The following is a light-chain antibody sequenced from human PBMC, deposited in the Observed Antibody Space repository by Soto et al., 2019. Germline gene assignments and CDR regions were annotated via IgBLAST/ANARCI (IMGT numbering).Light chain of an antibody. CDR1: SSDVGGYNY. Sequence: QSALTQPASVSGSPRQSIAISCTGTSSDVGGYNYVSWYQQHPGKAPKLMVYDVSNRPSGVSNRFSGSKSGNTPSLTISGLQAEDEADYYCSSYTSSSTDVFGTGTKVTV. CDR3: SSYTSSSTDV. CDR2: DVS. J-gene: IGLJ1*01. V-gene: IGLV2-14*01.